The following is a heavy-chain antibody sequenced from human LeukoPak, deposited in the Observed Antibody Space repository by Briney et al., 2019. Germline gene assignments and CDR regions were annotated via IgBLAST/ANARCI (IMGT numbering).Heavy chain of an antibody. CDR1: GYTFTSYD. V-gene: IGHV1-8*01. CDR3: ARTKSSSWTIYRDYYYYYYMDV. Sequence: ASVKVSCKASGYTFTSYDINWVRQATGQGLEWMGWMNPNSGNTGYAQKFQGRVTMTRNTSISTAYMELSSLRSEDTAVYYCARTKSSSWTIYRDYYYYYYMDVWGKGTTVTISS. D-gene: IGHD6-13*01. J-gene: IGHJ6*03. CDR2: MNPNSGNT.